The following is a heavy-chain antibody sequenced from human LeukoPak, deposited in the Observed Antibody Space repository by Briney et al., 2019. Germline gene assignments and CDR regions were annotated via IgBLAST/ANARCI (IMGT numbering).Heavy chain of an antibody. D-gene: IGHD6-6*01. Sequence: GGSLRLSCAASGFTFSGSAMHWVRQASGKGLEWVGRIRSKANSYATAYAASVKGRFTISRDDSKNTAYLQMNSLKTEDTAVNYCTRYLYSSSDYWGQGTLVTVSS. V-gene: IGHV3-73*01. J-gene: IGHJ4*02. CDR2: IRSKANSYAT. CDR1: GFTFSGSA. CDR3: TRYLYSSSDY.